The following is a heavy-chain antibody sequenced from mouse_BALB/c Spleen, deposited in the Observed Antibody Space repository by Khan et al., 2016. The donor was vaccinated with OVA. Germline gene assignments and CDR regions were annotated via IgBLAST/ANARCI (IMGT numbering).Heavy chain of an antibody. J-gene: IGHJ3*01. CDR1: GYTFTSYT. Sequence: EDGAELARPGASVKMSCKASGYTFTSYTIHWIKQRPGQGLEWIGYINPSSGYTNYNQKFKDKATLTADKSSTTAYMQLSSLTSDDSAVYYCARDGAYYRNDGWFAYWGQGTLVTVSA. V-gene: IGHV1-4*01. D-gene: IGHD2-14*01. CDR2: INPSSGYT. CDR3: ARDGAYYRNDGWFAY.